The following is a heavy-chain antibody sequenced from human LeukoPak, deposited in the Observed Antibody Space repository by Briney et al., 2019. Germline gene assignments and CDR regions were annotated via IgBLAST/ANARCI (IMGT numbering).Heavy chain of an antibody. V-gene: IGHV1-46*01. CDR1: GYTFTSYY. CDR2: INPNDGNT. Sequence: HRASVKVSCKASGYTFTSYYIRWVLQAPGQGLEWMGLINPNDGNTVYAQGFQGRVTITRDTSASTAYMELSSLRSEDTAVYYCAREKKLGTKDFDYWGQGTLVTVSS. D-gene: IGHD7-27*01. CDR3: AREKKLGTKDFDY. J-gene: IGHJ4*02.